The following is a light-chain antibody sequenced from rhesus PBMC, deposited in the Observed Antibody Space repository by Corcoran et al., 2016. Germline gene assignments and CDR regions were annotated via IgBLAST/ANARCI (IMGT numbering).Light chain of an antibody. CDR1: QSISSW. V-gene: IGKV1-22*01. J-gene: IGKJ4*01. Sequence: DIQMTQSPSSLSASLGDTVTITCRASQSISSWLAWYQQKPGKAPNLLIYKASSLQSGVPSRFSGSGSGTDFTLTISSLQSEDFATYYCQQYSSSPLTVGGGTKVEL. CDR2: KAS. CDR3: QQYSSSPLT.